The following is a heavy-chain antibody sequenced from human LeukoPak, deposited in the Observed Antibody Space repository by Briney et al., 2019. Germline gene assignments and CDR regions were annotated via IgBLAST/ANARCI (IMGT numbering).Heavy chain of an antibody. CDR1: GGTFSSYA. J-gene: IGHJ4*02. Sequence: ASVKVSCKASGGTFSSYAISWVRQAPGQGLEWMGGIIPIFGTANYAQKFQGRVTITTDESTSTAYMELSSLRSEDTAVYYCARDEILGELSLYPTEWGQGTLVTIYS. V-gene: IGHV1-69*05. CDR2: IIPIFGTA. CDR3: ARDEILGELSLYPTE. D-gene: IGHD3-16*02.